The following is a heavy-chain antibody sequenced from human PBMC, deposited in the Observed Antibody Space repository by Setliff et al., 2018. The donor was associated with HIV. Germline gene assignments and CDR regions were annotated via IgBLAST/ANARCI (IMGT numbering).Heavy chain of an antibody. CDR3: ARGQSIAAAGPLDY. CDR1: GFTVSGSY. V-gene: IGHV3-23*01. J-gene: IGHJ4*02. D-gene: IGHD6-13*01. CDR2: ISGSGGST. Sequence: PGGSLRLSCEASGFTVSGSYINWVRQAPGKGLEWVSAISGSGGSTYYADSVKGRFTISRDDSKNTLYLQMNSLRAEDTALYYCARGQSIAAAGPLDYWGQGTLVTVSS.